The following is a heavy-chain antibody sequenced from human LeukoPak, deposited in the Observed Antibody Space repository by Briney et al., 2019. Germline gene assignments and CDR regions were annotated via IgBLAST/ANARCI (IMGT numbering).Heavy chain of an antibody. V-gene: IGHV4-59*01. D-gene: IGHD2-2*01. Sequence: SETLSLTCTVSGGSISSYYWSWIRQPPGKGLEWIGYIYYSGGTNYNPSLKSRVTISVDTSKNQFSLKLSSVTAADTAVYYCARGYCSSTSCYLFDYWGQGTLVTVSS. CDR2: IYYSGGT. CDR1: GGSISSYY. CDR3: ARGYCSSTSCYLFDY. J-gene: IGHJ4*02.